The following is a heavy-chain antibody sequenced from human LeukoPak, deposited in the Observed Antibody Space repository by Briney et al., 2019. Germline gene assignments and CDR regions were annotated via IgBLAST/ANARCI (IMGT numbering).Heavy chain of an antibody. D-gene: IGHD3-22*01. V-gene: IGHV3-7*03. CDR2: IKKDGSEK. CDR1: GFTFSSHW. J-gene: IGHJ3*02. Sequence: GGSLRLSCAASGFTFSSHWMSWVRQAPGKGLEWVANIKKDGSEKYYVDAVKGRFTISRDNAKTSLYLQMNSLRAEDTAVYYCAKLDYDKGSAFDIWGQGTMVTVSS. CDR3: AKLDYDKGSAFDI.